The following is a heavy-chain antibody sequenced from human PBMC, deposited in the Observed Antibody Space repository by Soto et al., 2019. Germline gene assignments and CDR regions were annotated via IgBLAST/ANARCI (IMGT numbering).Heavy chain of an antibody. CDR2: IYYSGST. V-gene: IGHV4-39*01. Sequence: QLQLQESGPGLVKPSETLSLTCTVSGGSISSSSYYWGWIRQXPGXXXEWIGSIYYSGSTYYNPSLKSRVTISVDTSKNQFSLKLSSVTAADTAVYYCARHRYSSSWYYFDYWGQGTLVTVSS. CDR3: ARHRYSSSWYYFDY. D-gene: IGHD6-13*01. CDR1: GGSISSSSYY. J-gene: IGHJ4*02.